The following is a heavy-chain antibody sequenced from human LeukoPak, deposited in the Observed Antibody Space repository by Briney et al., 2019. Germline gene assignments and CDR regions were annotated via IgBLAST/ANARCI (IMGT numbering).Heavy chain of an antibody. CDR1: GFILKSYA. CDR3: AKDLEGSGSSNWFDP. J-gene: IGHJ5*02. Sequence: TGGSQSLFCAASGFILKSYAMSWVRQATGGGLEGVSAIRGSGDRTYYTHSVKGPFTISRDNYKDTLYLQMNSQRAEDTAVYYSAKDLEGSGSSNWFDPWGQGTLVTVSS. D-gene: IGHD3-10*01. V-gene: IGHV3-23*01. CDR2: IRGSGDRT.